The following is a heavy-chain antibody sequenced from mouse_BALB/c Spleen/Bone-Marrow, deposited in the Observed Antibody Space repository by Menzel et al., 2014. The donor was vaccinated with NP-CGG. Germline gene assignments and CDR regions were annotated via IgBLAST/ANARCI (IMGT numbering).Heavy chain of an antibody. CDR3: ARALGDGYYYAMDY. CDR1: GYTLXSYW. D-gene: IGHD2-3*01. V-gene: IGHV1-69*02. J-gene: IGHJ4*01. CDR2: IDPSDSET. Sequence: QVQLQQSGAELVKPGAPVKLSCRASGYTLXSYWMNWVKQRPGRGLEWIGRIDPSDSETHYNQKFKDKATLTVDKSSSTAYIQLSSLTSEDSAVYYCARALGDGYYYAMDYWGQGTSVTGSS.